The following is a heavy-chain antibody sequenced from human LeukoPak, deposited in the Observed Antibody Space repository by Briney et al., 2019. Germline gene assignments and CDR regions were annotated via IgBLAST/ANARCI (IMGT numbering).Heavy chain of an antibody. CDR2: IKSDGSGT. J-gene: IGHJ4*02. Sequence: PGGSLRLSCAASAAFGHIFRDSWMHWVRQAPGKGLVWVSLIKSDGSGTIYVDSVKGRFTISRDNAKNTLYLQMNSLRAEDTAVYFCATDWFGAVNSWGQGTLVTVSS. CDR3: ATDWFGAVNS. CDR1: GHIFRDSW. D-gene: IGHD3-16*01. V-gene: IGHV3-74*01.